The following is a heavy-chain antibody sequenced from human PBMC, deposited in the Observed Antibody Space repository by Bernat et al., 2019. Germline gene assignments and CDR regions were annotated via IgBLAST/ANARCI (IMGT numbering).Heavy chain of an antibody. CDR2: IYYAAYT. D-gene: IGHD6-13*01. V-gene: IGHV4-38-2*01. CDR1: GYSISSDYY. Sequence: QLQLQESGPGLVKPSETLSLTCAVSGYSISSDYYWGWIRQPPGKGLEWIGSIYYAAYTYYSSALKSRVTISIDTSKNQFFLKLSSVTAADTAVYYCARPISSNRHDAFDIWGQGTTVTVSS. CDR3: ARPISSNRHDAFDI. J-gene: IGHJ3*02.